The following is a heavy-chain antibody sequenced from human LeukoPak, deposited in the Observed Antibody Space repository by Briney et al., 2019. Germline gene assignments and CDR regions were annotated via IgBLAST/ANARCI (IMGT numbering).Heavy chain of an antibody. CDR1: GGSISSSSYH. D-gene: IGHD1-26*01. CDR3: ARSVFGSNTKGVDY. J-gene: IGHJ4*02. CDR2: IYYSGST. Sequence: SETLSLTCTVSGGSISSSSYHWGWIRQPPGKGLEWIGSIYYSGSTYYNPSLKSRVTISVDTSKNQFSLKLSSVTAADTAVYYCARSVFGSNTKGVDYWGQGTLVTVSS. V-gene: IGHV4-39*01.